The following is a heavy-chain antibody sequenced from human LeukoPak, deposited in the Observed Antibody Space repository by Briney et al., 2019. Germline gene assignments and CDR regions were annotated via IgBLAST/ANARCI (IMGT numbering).Heavy chain of an antibody. D-gene: IGHD3-22*01. V-gene: IGHV3-48*02. Sequence: GGSLRLSCAASKFTFSSYNMNRVRQAPGKGLEWLAYISSSSSPIYYADSVKGRFTISRDNAKNSLYLQMNSLRDEDTAVYYCATSGYPDYWGQGTLVTVSS. CDR1: KFTFSSYN. J-gene: IGHJ4*02. CDR3: ATSGYPDY. CDR2: ISSSSSPI.